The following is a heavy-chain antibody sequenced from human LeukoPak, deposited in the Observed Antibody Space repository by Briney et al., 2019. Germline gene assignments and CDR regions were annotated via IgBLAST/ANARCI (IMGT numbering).Heavy chain of an antibody. CDR3: ARVDSSGPFDAFDI. V-gene: IGHV4-59*01. CDR1: GGSISSYY. Sequence: KPSETLSLTCTVSGGSISSYYWSWIRQPPGKGLEWIGYIYYSGSTNYNPSLKSRVTISVDTSKNQFSLKLSSVTAADTAVYYCARVDSSGPFDAFDIWGKGTTVTISS. CDR2: IYYSGST. J-gene: IGHJ3*02. D-gene: IGHD3-22*01.